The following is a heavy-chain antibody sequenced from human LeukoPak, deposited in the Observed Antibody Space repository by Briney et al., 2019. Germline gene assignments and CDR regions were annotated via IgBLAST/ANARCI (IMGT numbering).Heavy chain of an antibody. D-gene: IGHD2-2*03. Sequence: PGGSLRLSCAASGFTFSSYVMGWVRQAPGKGLEWVSAISGSGGRTYYADSVKGRFTISRDNSKNTLYLQMNSLRAEDTAVYYCAKDFGYCSSTSCSGDYYYYYYMDVWGKGTTVTVSS. V-gene: IGHV3-23*01. CDR2: ISGSGGRT. J-gene: IGHJ6*03. CDR3: AKDFGYCSSTSCSGDYYYYYYMDV. CDR1: GFTFSSYV.